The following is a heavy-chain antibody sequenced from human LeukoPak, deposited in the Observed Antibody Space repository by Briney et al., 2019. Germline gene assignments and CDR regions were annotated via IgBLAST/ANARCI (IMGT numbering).Heavy chain of an antibody. J-gene: IGHJ4*02. V-gene: IGHV4-39*01. D-gene: IGHD3-3*01. Sequence: PSETLSLTCTVSGGSISSSPYYWGWIRQPPGKGLEWIGSIFYSGNTYYNPSLKSRVTLSVDTSKNQSSLRLSSVTAADTAVYYCARHFDLWSGHLGYWGQGTLVTVSS. CDR1: GGSISSSPYY. CDR2: IFYSGNT. CDR3: ARHFDLWSGHLGY.